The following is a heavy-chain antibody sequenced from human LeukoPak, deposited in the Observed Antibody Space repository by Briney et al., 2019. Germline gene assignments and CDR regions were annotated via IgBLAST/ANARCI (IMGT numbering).Heavy chain of an antibody. D-gene: IGHD6-13*01. J-gene: IGHJ6*02. CDR2: IWYDGSNK. Sequence: GGSLRLSCAASGFTFSSYGMHWVRQAPGKGLEWVAVIWYDGSNKYYADFVKGRFTISRDNSKNTLYLQMNSLRAEDTAVYYCARGHPGYSGSYGMDVWGQGTTVTVSS. CDR3: ARGHPGYSGSYGMDV. V-gene: IGHV3-33*01. CDR1: GFTFSSYG.